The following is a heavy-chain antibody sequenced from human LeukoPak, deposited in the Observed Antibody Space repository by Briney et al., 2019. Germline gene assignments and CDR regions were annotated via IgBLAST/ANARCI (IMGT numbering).Heavy chain of an antibody. J-gene: IGHJ4*02. V-gene: IGHV1-45*02. D-gene: IGHD5-24*01. CDR3: ANGPDGYNTY. CDR1: GYTFTDYY. Sequence: SVKVSCKASGYTFTDYYIHWLRQAPGQALEWMGWITPFNGNTNYAQKFQDRVTITRDRSMSTAYMELSSLRSEDTAMYYCANGPDGYNTYWGQGTLVTVSS. CDR2: ITPFNGNT.